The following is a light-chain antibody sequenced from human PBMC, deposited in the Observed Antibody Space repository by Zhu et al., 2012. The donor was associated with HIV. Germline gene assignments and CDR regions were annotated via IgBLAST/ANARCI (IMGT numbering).Light chain of an antibody. CDR2: KAS. CDR3: QQYNSYIYT. J-gene: IGKJ2*01. CDR1: QRISSW. V-gene: IGKV1-5*03. Sequence: DIQLTQSPSFLSASVGDRVTITCRASQRISSWLAWYQQKPGKAPKLLMYKASTLESGVPSRFSGSGSGTEFTLTISSLQPDDFATYYCQQYNSYIYTFGQGTTLESK.